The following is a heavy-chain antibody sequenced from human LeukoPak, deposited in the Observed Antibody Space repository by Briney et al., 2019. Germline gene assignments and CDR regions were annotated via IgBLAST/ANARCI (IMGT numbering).Heavy chain of an antibody. V-gene: IGHV3-30*04. CDR1: GVTFSSFA. CDR2: ISYHGRDT. J-gene: IGHJ4*02. CDR3: AAQPCSVGRCYLDY. D-gene: IGHD2-15*01. Sequence: GGSLRLSCAASGVTFSSFAMHWVRQAPGKGLEWVTVISYHGRDTYYADSVKGRFTISRDNSKNTLYLQLNSLGAEDTAVYYCAAQPCSVGRCYLDYWGQGTLVTVSS.